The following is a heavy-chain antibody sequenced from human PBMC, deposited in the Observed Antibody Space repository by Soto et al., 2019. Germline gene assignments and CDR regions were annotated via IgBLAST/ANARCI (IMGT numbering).Heavy chain of an antibody. D-gene: IGHD6-6*01. CDR3: ANDTAARRVVRSLDP. J-gene: IGHJ5*02. CDR2: ISGSGGST. CDR1: GFTFSSYA. V-gene: IGHV3-23*01. Sequence: GGSLRLSCAASGFTFSSYAMSWVRQAPGKGLEWVSAISGSGGSTYYADSVKGRFTISRDNSKNTLYLQMNSLRAEDTAVYYCANDTAARRVVRSLDPWGQGTLVTSPQ.